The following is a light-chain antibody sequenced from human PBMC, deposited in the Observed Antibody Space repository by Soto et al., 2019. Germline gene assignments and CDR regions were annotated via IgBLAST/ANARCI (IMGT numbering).Light chain of an antibody. CDR3: AAWDDTLSTYV. J-gene: IGLJ1*01. V-gene: IGLV1-47*02. Sequence: QPVLTQPPSASGTPGQRVTISCSGSSSNIGRDYVYWYQQFPGTAPKRLIYSNNQRSSGVPDRFSGSKSGTSASLAISGLRSEDEADYYCAAWDDTLSTYVFGTGTKVTVL. CDR2: SNN. CDR1: SSNIGRDY.